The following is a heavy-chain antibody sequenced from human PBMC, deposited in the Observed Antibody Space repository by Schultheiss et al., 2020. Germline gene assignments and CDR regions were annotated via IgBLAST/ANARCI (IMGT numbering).Heavy chain of an antibody. CDR1: GGSFSGYY. CDR2: IYHSGST. CDR3: ARDRRYCSGGSCLKRGWFDP. J-gene: IGHJ5*02. V-gene: IGHV4-34*01. Sequence: SATLSLTCAVYGGSFSGYYWSWIRQPPGKGLEWIGSIYHSGSTYYNPSLKSRVTISVDTSKNQFSLKLSSVTAADTAVYYCARDRRYCSGGSCLKRGWFDPWGQGTLVTVSS. D-gene: IGHD2-15*01.